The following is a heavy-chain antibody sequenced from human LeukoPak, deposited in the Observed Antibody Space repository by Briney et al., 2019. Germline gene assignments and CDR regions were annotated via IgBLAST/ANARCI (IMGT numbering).Heavy chain of an antibody. D-gene: IGHD2-21*02. CDR1: GGSISGSY. J-gene: IGHJ4*02. CDR2: ISDIGST. Sequence: SETLSLTCTVSGGSISGSYWSWIRQPPGKGLEWIAYISDIGSTNYNPSLKSRVTISVDTSKNQFSLKLSSVTAADTAVYYCAKPMVVTAIFPDFDYWGQGTPVTVSS. CDR3: AKPMVVTAIFPDFDY. V-gene: IGHV4-59*01.